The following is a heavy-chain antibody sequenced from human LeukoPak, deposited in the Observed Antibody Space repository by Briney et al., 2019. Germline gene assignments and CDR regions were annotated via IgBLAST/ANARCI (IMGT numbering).Heavy chain of an antibody. Sequence: GGSLRLSCAASGFTFSSYAMHWVRQAPGKGLEWVAVISYDGSNKYYADSVKGRFTISRDNSKNTLYLQMNSLRAEDTAVYYCARPPKGYSSGWYGDAFDIWGQGTMVAVSS. D-gene: IGHD6-19*01. V-gene: IGHV3-30-3*01. CDR2: ISYDGSNK. CDR3: ARPPKGYSSGWYGDAFDI. J-gene: IGHJ3*02. CDR1: GFTFSSYA.